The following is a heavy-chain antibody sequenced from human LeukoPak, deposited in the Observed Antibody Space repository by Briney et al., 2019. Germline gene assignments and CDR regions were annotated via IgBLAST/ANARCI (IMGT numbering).Heavy chain of an antibody. CDR2: ISAYNGNT. Sequence: AASVKDSCKASGYTFTSYGISWVRQAPGQGLEWMGWISAYNGNTNYAQKLQGRVTMTTDTSTSTAYMELRSLRSDDTAVYYCAREALWSGYRYYYYYMDVWGKGTTVTVSS. D-gene: IGHD3-3*01. V-gene: IGHV1-18*01. J-gene: IGHJ6*03. CDR3: AREALWSGYRYYYYYMDV. CDR1: GYTFTSYG.